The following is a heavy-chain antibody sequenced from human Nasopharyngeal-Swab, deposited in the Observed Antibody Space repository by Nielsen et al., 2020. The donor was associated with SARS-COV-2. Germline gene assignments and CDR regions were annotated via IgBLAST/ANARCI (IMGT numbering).Heavy chain of an antibody. CDR1: GFTFSSYA. J-gene: IGHJ3*02. CDR3: AKVISTYYYDSSGYYYVAPHDAFDI. D-gene: IGHD3-22*01. V-gene: IGHV3-23*01. CDR2: LSGSGGST. Sequence: GESLKISCAASGFTFSSYAMSWVRQAPGKGLEWVSALSGSGGSTYYADSVKGRFTISRDNSKNTLYLQMNSLRAEDTAVYYCAKVISTYYYDSSGYYYVAPHDAFDIWGQGTMVTVSS.